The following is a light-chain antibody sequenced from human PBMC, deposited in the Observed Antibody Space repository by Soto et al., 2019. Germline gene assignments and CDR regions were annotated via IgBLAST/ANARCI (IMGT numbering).Light chain of an antibody. CDR3: QQYNSYRYT. J-gene: IGKJ2*01. CDR2: DAS. V-gene: IGKV1-5*01. Sequence: DFQMTQSPPTLSASVEDSVTITCRASQSINNWLAWYQQKPGKAPKVWIYDASNLESGVPCRFSGSGSGTEFTHTISSLQPDDFATYDCQQYNSYRYTFGQGTKLEIK. CDR1: QSINNW.